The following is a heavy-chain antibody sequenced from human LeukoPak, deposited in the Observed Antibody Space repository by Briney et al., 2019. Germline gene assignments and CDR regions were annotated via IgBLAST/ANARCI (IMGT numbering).Heavy chain of an antibody. CDR1: GGSISSYY. Sequence: KPSETLSLTCTVSGGSISSYYWSWIRQPPGKGLEWIGYIYYSGSTNYSPSLKSRVTISVDTSKNQFSLRLSSVTAADTAVYFCARSSGYSGGWYGDYWGQGALVTVSS. V-gene: IGHV4-59*08. D-gene: IGHD6-19*01. CDR2: IYYSGST. CDR3: ARSSGYSGGWYGDY. J-gene: IGHJ4*02.